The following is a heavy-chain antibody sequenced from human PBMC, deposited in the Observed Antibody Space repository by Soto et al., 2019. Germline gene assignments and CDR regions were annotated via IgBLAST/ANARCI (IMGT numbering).Heavy chain of an antibody. J-gene: IGHJ6*02. CDR1: GFTFSSYS. V-gene: IGHV3-23*01. CDR3: AKDRDGAAAGPTKFYGMDV. Sequence: PGGSLRISSAASGFTFSSYSMSWGRQAPGKGLEWVSVISGSGDSTYYADSVRGRFTISRDNSKNTLYLQMNSLRAEDTAVYYCAKDRDGAAAGPTKFYGMDVWGQGTTVTVSS. D-gene: IGHD6-13*01. CDR2: ISGSGDST.